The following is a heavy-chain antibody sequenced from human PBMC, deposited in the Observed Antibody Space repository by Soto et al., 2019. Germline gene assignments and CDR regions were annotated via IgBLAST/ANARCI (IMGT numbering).Heavy chain of an antibody. CDR2: MKHDSGNT. Sequence: ASVKVSCKAYGYTFTSYDINWVRQATGQGLEWMGWMKHDSGNTGYAQKFQGRVTMTRNTSISTAYMQPSSLRSEDTPGHYCARGLAKQWLVPFYFDIWGQGTLVIVSS. CDR1: GYTFTSYD. J-gene: IGHJ4*02. CDR3: ARGLAKQWLVPFYFDI. D-gene: IGHD6-19*01. V-gene: IGHV1-8*01.